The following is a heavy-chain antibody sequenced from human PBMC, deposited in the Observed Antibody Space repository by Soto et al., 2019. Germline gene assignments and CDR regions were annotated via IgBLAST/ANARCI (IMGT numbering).Heavy chain of an antibody. CDR3: ATDSITMVRGVTNYYYYGMDV. V-gene: IGHV1-18*04. D-gene: IGHD3-10*01. CDR1: GYTFTSYG. CDR2: ISAYNGNT. Sequence: ASVKVSCKASGYTFTSYGISWVRQAPGQGLEWMGWISAYNGNTNYAQKFQGRVTMTEDTSTDTAYMELSSLRSEDTAVYYCATDSITMVRGVTNYYYYGMDVWGQGTTVTVSS. J-gene: IGHJ6*02.